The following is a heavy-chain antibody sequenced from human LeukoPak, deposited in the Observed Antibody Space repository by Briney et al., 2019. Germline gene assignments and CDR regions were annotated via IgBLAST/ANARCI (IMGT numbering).Heavy chain of an antibody. D-gene: IGHD1-26*01. CDR3: ARGRYSGTYLSYFDY. Sequence: GESLKISCKGSGYSFTSYWIGWVRQMPGKGLEWMGIIYPGDSDTRYSPSFQGQVTISAGKSISTAYLQWSSLKASDTAMYYCARGRYSGTYLSYFDYWAQGTLVTVSS. CDR2: IYPGDSDT. CDR1: GYSFTSYW. V-gene: IGHV5-51*01. J-gene: IGHJ4*02.